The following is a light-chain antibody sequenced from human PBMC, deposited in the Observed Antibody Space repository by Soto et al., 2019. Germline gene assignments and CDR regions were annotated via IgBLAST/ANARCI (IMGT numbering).Light chain of an antibody. Sequence: EIVLAQSPGTLSLSPGEIATLSCRASQSVTSNYLAWYQQKPGQAPRLLVYGASSRATGISDRFSGSGSGTDFTLTISRLEPEDFAVYYCQQYGSSSTFGQGTKVDIK. V-gene: IGKV3-20*01. CDR2: GAS. CDR3: QQYGSSST. CDR1: QSVTSNY. J-gene: IGKJ1*01.